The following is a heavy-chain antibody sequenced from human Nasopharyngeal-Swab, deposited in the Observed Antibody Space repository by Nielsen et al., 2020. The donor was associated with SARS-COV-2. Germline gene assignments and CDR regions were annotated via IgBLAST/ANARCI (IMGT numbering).Heavy chain of an antibody. Sequence: WIRQPPGKGLEWIGYIYYSGSTNYNPSLKSRVTISVDTSKNQFSLKLSSVTAADTAVYYCARAGDYVWGSYRYGRGPHDAFDTWGQGTMVTVSS. J-gene: IGHJ3*02. CDR2: IYYSGST. D-gene: IGHD3-16*02. CDR3: ARAGDYVWGSYRYGRGPHDAFDT. V-gene: IGHV4-59*01.